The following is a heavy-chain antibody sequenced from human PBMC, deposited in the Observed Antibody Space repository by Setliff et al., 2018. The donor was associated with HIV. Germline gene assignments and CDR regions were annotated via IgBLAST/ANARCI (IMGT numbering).Heavy chain of an antibody. Sequence: GGSLRLSCAASGFTFSSYSMNWVRQAPGKGLEWVSAISSGGSYTNYLDSVKGRFTISRDNAKNSLYLQMNSLRVEDTAVYYCARVSGSGNYAHCTSWGQGTLVTVSS. V-gene: IGHV3-21*04. CDR2: ISSGGSYT. D-gene: IGHD3-10*01. J-gene: IGHJ5*02. CDR3: ARVSGSGNYAHCTS. CDR1: GFTFSSYS.